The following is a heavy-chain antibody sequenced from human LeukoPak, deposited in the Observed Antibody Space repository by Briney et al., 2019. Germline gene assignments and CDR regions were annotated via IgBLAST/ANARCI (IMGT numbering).Heavy chain of an antibody. V-gene: IGHV1-8*01. CDR2: MNPNSGNT. CDR1: GYTFTSYE. D-gene: IGHD2-15*01. J-gene: IGHJ4*02. Sequence: GASVKVSCKASGYTFTSYEINWVRQATGQGLEWLGWMNPNSGNTGSAEKFQGRVTMTRNTSIRTAYMELSSLRSEDTAVYYCARGGLHRTGGSCYVPDYWGQGTLVTVSS. CDR3: ARGGLHRTGGSCYVPDY.